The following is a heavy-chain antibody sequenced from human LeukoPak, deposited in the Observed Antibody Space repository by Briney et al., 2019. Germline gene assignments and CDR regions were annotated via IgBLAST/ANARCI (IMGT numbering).Heavy chain of an antibody. D-gene: IGHD4-17*01. Sequence: GESLKISCAASGFTVSSNYMSWVRQAPGKGLEWVSVIYSGGSTYYADSVKGRFTISRDNSKNTLYLQTNSLRAEDTAVYYCARDADYGVYDYWGQGTLVTVSS. CDR1: GFTVSSNY. V-gene: IGHV3-53*01. CDR2: IYSGGST. J-gene: IGHJ4*02. CDR3: ARDADYGVYDY.